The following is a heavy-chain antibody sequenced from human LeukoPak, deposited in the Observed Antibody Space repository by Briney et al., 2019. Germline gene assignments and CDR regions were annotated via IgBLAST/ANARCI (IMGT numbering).Heavy chain of an antibody. CDR2: IIPIFGTA. J-gene: IGHJ4*02. CDR3: AGSEPGSGYSDWSPQAAGFDY. D-gene: IGHD3-22*01. CDR1: GGTFSSYA. V-gene: IGHV1-69*05. Sequence: SVKVSCKASGGTFSSYAISWVRQAPGQGLEWMGGIIPIFGTAIYAQKFQGRVTITTDESPSTASMELSSLRSEDTAVYYCAGSEPGSGYSDWSPQAAGFDYWGQGTLVTVSS.